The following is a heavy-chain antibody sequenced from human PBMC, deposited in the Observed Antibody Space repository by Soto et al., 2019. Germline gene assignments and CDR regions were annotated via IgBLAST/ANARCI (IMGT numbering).Heavy chain of an antibody. D-gene: IGHD3-10*02. CDR1: NSSLGAFH. V-gene: IGHV4-34*12. J-gene: IGHJ3*01. CDR3: ARSPLSYDYVRQTWSEVGDSFDV. Sequence: SETLSLTCAIYNSSLGAFHWTWIRQPPGKGLEWIGELIHGGSTNYNPSLKSRVTFSLDTSKSQFSLHVMSVTAADTAVYYCARSPLSYDYVRQTWSEVGDSFDVWGRGTSVTVS. CDR2: LIHGGST.